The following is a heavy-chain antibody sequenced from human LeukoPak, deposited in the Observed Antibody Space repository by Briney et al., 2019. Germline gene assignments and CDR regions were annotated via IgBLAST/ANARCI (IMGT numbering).Heavy chain of an antibody. J-gene: IGHJ4*02. CDR3: ARDKGEAKGFDY. V-gene: IGHV3-23*01. Sequence: GGSLRLSCAASGFTFSSYAMSWVRQAPGKGLEWVSAISGSGGSTYYADSVKGRFTISRDNSKNTLYLQMNSLRAEDTAVYYCARDKGEAKGFDYWGQGTLVTVSS. CDR1: GFTFSSYA. D-gene: IGHD1-26*01. CDR2: ISGSGGST.